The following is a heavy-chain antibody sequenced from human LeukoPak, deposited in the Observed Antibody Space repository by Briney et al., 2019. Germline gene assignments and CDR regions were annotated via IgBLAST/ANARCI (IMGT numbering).Heavy chain of an antibody. D-gene: IGHD3-22*01. V-gene: IGHV3-64*01. J-gene: IGHJ4*02. CDR1: GFTFSSYA. CDR2: ISSNGGST. Sequence: PGGSLRLSCAASGFTFSSYAMHWVRQAPGKGLEYVSAISSNGGSTYYANSVKGRFTISRDNSKNTLYLQMGSLRAEDMAVYYCAGDHYYSHSSGSLSFLKRGDYFDYWGQGTLVTVSS. CDR3: AGDHYYSHSSGSLSFLKRGDYFDY.